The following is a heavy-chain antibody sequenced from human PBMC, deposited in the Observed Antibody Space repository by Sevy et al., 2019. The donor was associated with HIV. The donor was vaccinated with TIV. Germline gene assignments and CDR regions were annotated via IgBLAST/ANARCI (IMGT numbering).Heavy chain of an antibody. Sequence: GGSLRLSCAASGFTFSGSDMHWVRQASGKGLEWVGRIRSKAKNYATAYAASVKGRFTISRHDSKNTAYLQMNSLKTEDTAVYFCTPAGYGFDYWGQGTLVTDSS. CDR2: IRSKAKNYAT. CDR3: TPAGYGFDY. J-gene: IGHJ4*02. V-gene: IGHV3-73*01. CDR1: GFTFSGSD. D-gene: IGHD5-18*01.